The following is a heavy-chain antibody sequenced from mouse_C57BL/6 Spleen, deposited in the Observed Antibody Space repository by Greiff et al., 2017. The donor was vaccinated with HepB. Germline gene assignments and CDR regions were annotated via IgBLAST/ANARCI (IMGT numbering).Heavy chain of an antibody. CDR1: GYTFTSYW. V-gene: IGHV1-59*01. Sequence: VQLQQPGAELVRPGTSVKLSCKASGYTFTSYWMHWVKQRPGQGLEWIGVIDPSDSYTNYNQKFKGKATLTVDTSSSTAYMQLSSLTSEDSAVYYGARGGHGSSPWFAYWGQGTLVTVSA. D-gene: IGHD1-1*01. CDR2: IDPSDSYT. J-gene: IGHJ3*01. CDR3: ARGGHGSSPWFAY.